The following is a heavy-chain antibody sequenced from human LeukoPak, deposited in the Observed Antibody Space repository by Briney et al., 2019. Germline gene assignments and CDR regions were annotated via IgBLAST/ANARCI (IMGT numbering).Heavy chain of an antibody. V-gene: IGHV3-30*02. J-gene: IGHJ1*01. CDR2: IRYDGSNK. CDR1: GFTFSNFG. D-gene: IGHD6-13*01. Sequence: GGSLRLSCAASGFTFSNFGMHWVRQAPGKGLEWVAFIRYDGSNKYYADSVKGRFTISRDDSKNTLYLQMNSLRAEDTAVYYCALLPGYSSSWYAKDFQHWGQGTLVTVSS. CDR3: ALLPGYSSSWYAKDFQH.